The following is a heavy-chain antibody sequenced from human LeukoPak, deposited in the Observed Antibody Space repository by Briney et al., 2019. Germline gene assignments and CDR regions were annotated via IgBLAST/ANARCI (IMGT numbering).Heavy chain of an antibody. V-gene: IGHV3-21*01. Sequence: GGSLRLSCAASGFTFSSYSMNWVRQAPGKGLEWVSSISSSSSYIYYADSVKGRFTISRDNAKNSLYLQMNSLRAKDTAVYYCAREVGTYYDSSGYYGPFDYWGQGTLVTVSS. CDR3: AREVGTYYDSSGYYGPFDY. D-gene: IGHD3-22*01. CDR2: ISSSSSYI. CDR1: GFTFSSYS. J-gene: IGHJ4*02.